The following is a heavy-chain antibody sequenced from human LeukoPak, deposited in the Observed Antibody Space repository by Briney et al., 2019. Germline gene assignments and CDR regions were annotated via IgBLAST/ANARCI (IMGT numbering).Heavy chain of an antibody. CDR1: GYTFTTYA. Sequence: ASVKVSCKASGYTFTTYAMRWVRQAPGQRLEWMGWINAGNGNTKYSQKFQARVTITRDTSASTAYMELSSLRSEDTAVYYCARDPIGSRWPYYFDYWGQGTLVTVSS. CDR3: ARDPIGSRWPYYFDY. D-gene: IGHD6-13*01. CDR2: INAGNGNT. J-gene: IGHJ4*02. V-gene: IGHV1-3*01.